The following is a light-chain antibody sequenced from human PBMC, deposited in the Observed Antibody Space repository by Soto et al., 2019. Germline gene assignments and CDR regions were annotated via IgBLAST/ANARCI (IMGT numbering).Light chain of an antibody. CDR1: QSVSSN. V-gene: IGKV3D-15*01. CDR3: QQYGRLPIT. CDR2: GAT. Sequence: EIVMTQSPATPSVSPGERATLSCRASQSVSSNLAWYQQEPGQAPGLLISGATTRASGIPDRFSGSGSGTDFTLSINRLEPEDFVVYFCQQYGRLPITFGQGTRLEIK. J-gene: IGKJ5*01.